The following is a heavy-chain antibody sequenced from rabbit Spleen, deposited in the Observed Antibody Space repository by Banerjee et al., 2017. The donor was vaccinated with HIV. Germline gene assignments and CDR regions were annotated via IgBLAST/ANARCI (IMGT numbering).Heavy chain of an antibody. CDR2: IYTSSGHT. V-gene: IGHV1S40*01. CDR3: ARETSSGWGVVSYYFNL. D-gene: IGHD4-1*01. Sequence: QSLEESGGDLVKPGASLTLTCTASGFSFNNNYYMCWVRQAPGKGLELIACIYTSSGHTYYASWAKGRFTISKTSSTTVTLQMTSLTAADTATYFCARETSSGWGVVSYYFNLWGPGTLVTVS. CDR1: GFSFNNNYY. J-gene: IGHJ4*01.